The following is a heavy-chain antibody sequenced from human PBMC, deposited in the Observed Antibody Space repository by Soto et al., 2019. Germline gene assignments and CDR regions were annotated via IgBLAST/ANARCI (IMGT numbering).Heavy chain of an antibody. V-gene: IGHV1-69*13. CDR2: IIPIFGTA. D-gene: IGHD1-7*01. J-gene: IGHJ6*02. CDR3: ARSRFQELQPNYYYYYGMDV. CDR1: GGTFSSYA. Sequence: GASVEVSCKSSGGTFSSYASSCVRQAPGQGLEWMGGIIPIFGTANYAQKFQGRVTITADESTSTAYMELSSLRSEDTAVYYCARSRFQELQPNYYYYYGMDVWGQGTTVTVSS.